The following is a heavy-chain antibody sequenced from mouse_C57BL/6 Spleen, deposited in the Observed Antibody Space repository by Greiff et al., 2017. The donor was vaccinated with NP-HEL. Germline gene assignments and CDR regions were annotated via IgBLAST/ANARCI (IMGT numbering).Heavy chain of an antibody. CDR1: GLSLSTSGMG. J-gene: IGHJ3*01. CDR3: ARSLYYGSERAWFAY. D-gene: IGHD1-1*01. Sequence: QVTLKVSGPGILQSSQTLSLTCSFSGLSLSTSGMGVSWIRQPSGKGLEWLAHIYWDDDKRYNPSLKSRLTISKDTSRNQVFLKITSVDTADTATYYCARSLYYGSERAWFAYWGQGTLVTVSA. CDR2: IYWDDDK. V-gene: IGHV8-12*01.